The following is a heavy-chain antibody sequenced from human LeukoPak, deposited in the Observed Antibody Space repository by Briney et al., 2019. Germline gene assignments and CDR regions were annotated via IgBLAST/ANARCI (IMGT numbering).Heavy chain of an antibody. Sequence: SETLSLTCTVSGVSISSYYWSWIRQPAGKGPEWIGRIYTSGSTNYNPSLKSRVTMSVDTSKNQFSLKLSSVTAADTAVYYCAREQVRYYYDSSGYIDYWGQGTLVTVSS. CDR2: IYTSGST. J-gene: IGHJ4*02. CDR3: AREQVRYYYDSSGYIDY. CDR1: GVSISSYY. V-gene: IGHV4-4*07. D-gene: IGHD3-22*01.